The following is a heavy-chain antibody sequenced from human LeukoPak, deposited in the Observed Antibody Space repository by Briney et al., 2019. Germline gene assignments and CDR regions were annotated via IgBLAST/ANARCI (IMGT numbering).Heavy chain of an antibody. Sequence: GGSLRLSCAASGFTFSDYYMSWIRQAPGKGLEWMSFIRSSSSYTNYADSVKGRFTISRDNTKNSLYLQMNNLRAEDTAVYYCARIPYVGGYYFDYWGQGTLVTVSS. CDR1: GFTFSDYY. CDR2: IRSSSSYT. CDR3: ARIPYVGGYYFDY. V-gene: IGHV3-11*06. D-gene: IGHD3-10*02. J-gene: IGHJ4*02.